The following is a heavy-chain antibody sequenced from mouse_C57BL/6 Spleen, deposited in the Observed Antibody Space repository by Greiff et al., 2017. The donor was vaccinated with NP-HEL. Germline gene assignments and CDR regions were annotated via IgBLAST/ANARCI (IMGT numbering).Heavy chain of an antibody. CDR3: ARRYPYYYAMDY. Sequence: EVQLQQSGPVLVKPGASVKMSCKASGYTFTDYYMNWVKQSHGKSLEWIGVINPYNGGTSYNQKFKGKATLTVDKSSSTAYMELNSLTSEDSAVYYCARRYPYYYAMDYWGQGTSITVSS. CDR1: GYTFTDYY. J-gene: IGHJ4*01. CDR2: INPYNGGT. D-gene: IGHD1-1*01. V-gene: IGHV1-19*01.